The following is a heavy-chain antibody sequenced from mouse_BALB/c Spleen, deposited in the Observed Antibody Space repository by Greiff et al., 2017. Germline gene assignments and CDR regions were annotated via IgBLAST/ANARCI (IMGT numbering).Heavy chain of an antibody. CDR2: ISYDGSN. J-gene: IGHJ2*01. V-gene: IGHV3-6*02. D-gene: IGHD2-4*01. CDR1: GYSITSGYY. CDR3: ARGSRGDYDYFDY. Sequence: EVQLQQSGPGLVKPSQSLSLTCSVTGYSITSGYYWNWIRQFPGNKLEWMGYISYDGSNNYNPSLKNRISITRDTSKNQFFLKLNSVTTEDTATYYCARGSRGDYDYFDYWGQGTTLTVSS.